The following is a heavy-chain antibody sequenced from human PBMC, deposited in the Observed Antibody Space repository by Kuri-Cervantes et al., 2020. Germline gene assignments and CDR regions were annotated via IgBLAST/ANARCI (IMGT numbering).Heavy chain of an antibody. Sequence: LRLSCAVSGGSISSGGYSWSWIRQPPGKGLEWIGYIYYSGSTYYNPSLKSRVTISVDTSKNQFSLKLSSVTAADTAVYYCARYYYGMDVWGQGTTVTVSS. V-gene: IGHV4-30-2*05. J-gene: IGHJ6*02. CDR2: IYYSGST. CDR1: GGSISSGGYS. CDR3: ARYYYGMDV.